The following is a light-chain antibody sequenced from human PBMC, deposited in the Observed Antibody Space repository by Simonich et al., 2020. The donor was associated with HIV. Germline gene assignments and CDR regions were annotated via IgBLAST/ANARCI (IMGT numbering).Light chain of an antibody. CDR3: QQFNSYPVT. CDR2: KAS. V-gene: IGKV1-5*03. CDR1: QTISSW. J-gene: IGKJ3*01. Sequence: DIQMTQSPSTLSASVGDSVTITCRASQTISSWLAWYQQKPGKAPNLLIYKASSLESGVSSRFSGSGSGTEFTLTISSLQPEDFATYYCQQFNSYPVTFGPGTKVDIK.